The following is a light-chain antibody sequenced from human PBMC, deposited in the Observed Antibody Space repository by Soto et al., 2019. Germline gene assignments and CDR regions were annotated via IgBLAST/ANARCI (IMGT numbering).Light chain of an antibody. J-gene: IGKJ5*01. CDR2: DAS. CDR3: QQYDNLPIT. CDR1: QDITNY. V-gene: IGKV1-33*01. Sequence: DIQMTQSPSSLSASVGDRITITCQASQDITNYLNWYQQKPGKAPKLLIFDASNLQTGVPSRFSGSGSGTDFTFTISSLQPEDIATYYCQQYDNLPITFSQGTRLDIK.